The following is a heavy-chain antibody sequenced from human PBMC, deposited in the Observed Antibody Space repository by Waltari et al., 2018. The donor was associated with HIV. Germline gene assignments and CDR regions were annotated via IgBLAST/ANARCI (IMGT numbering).Heavy chain of an antibody. CDR2: LKSKADGGTT. D-gene: IGHD2-15*01. Sequence: EVQLVESGGDLVKPGGSLRLSCAGSGFTFNHAWMNWVRQAPGKGLEWVGRLKSKADGGTTDYAAPVKGRFIVSRDDSKNTLYLQMNSLKTDDTAVYYCTTFTAAGAFDIWGQGTMVTVSS. J-gene: IGHJ3*02. V-gene: IGHV3-15*01. CDR1: GFTFNHAW. CDR3: TTFTAAGAFDI.